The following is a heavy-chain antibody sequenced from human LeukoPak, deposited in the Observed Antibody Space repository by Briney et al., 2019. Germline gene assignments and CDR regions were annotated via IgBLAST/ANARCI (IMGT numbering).Heavy chain of an antibody. D-gene: IGHD1-26*01. J-gene: IGHJ2*01. CDR2: IYMTGST. V-gene: IGHV4-4*07. CDR1: GGSISSYY. Sequence: SETLSLTCTVSGGSISSYYWSWIRQPAGKGLEWIGRIYMTGSTNYNPSLESRVTMSVDTSKNQFSLKLSSVTAADTAVYYCARDGIGAGWYFDLRGRGTRVTVSS. CDR3: ARDGIGAGWYFDL.